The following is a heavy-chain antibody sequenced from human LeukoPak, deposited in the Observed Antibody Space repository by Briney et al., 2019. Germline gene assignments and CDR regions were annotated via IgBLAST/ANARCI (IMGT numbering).Heavy chain of an antibody. V-gene: IGHV4-4*09. J-gene: IGHJ4*02. CDR3: ARLSTAFSTADY. CDR2: IYTSGST. D-gene: IGHD2-2*01. Sequence: SETLSLTCTVSGGSISNYYWSWIRQPPGKGLEWIGYIYTSGSTNYNPSLKSRVTISVDTSKNQLSLKLSSVTAADTAVYYCARLSTAFSTADYWGQGTLVTVSS. CDR1: GGSISNYY.